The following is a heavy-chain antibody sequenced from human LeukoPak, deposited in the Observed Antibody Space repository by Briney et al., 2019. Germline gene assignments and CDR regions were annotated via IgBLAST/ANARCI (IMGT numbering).Heavy chain of an antibody. Sequence: GGSLRLSCAASGFPVSNNYMSWVRQASGKGLEWVSVIHSGGATYYADSVKGRFTISRDNSKNTLYLQMNSLRAEDTAIYYCAKDREIAVAGSFDYWGQGTLVTVSS. CDR3: AKDREIAVAGSFDY. CDR1: GFPVSNNY. D-gene: IGHD6-19*01. J-gene: IGHJ4*02. CDR2: IHSGGAT. V-gene: IGHV3-53*01.